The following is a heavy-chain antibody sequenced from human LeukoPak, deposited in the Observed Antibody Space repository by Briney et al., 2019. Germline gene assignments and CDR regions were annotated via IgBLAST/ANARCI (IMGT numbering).Heavy chain of an antibody. CDR1: GFTLSSYG. CDR3: AKSGSSGWYGDY. J-gene: IGHJ4*02. D-gene: IGHD6-19*01. V-gene: IGHV3-30*18. Sequence: GRSLRLSCAASGFTLSSYGMHWVRQAPGKGLEWVAVISYDGSNKYYADSVKGRFTISRDNSKNTLYLQMNSLRAEDTAVYYCAKSGSSGWYGDYWGQGTLVTVSS. CDR2: ISYDGSNK.